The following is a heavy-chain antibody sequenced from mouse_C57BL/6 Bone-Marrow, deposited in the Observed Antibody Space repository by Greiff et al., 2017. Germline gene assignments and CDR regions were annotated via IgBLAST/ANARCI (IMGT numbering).Heavy chain of an antibody. J-gene: IGHJ2*01. D-gene: IGHD1-1*01. Sequence: VQLQQSGPVLVKPGASVKMSCKASGYTFTDYYMNWAKQSHGKSLEWIGVINPYNGGTSYNQKFKGKATLTVDKSSSTAYMELNSLTSEDSAVYYCATGGYYGSSSYFDYWGQGTTLTVSS. CDR1: GYTFTDYY. CDR3: ATGGYYGSSSYFDY. CDR2: INPYNGGT. V-gene: IGHV1-19*01.